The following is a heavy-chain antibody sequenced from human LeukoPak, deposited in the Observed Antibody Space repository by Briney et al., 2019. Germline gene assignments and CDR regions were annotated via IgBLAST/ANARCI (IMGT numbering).Heavy chain of an antibody. V-gene: IGHV3-21*01. CDR2: ISSSSSYI. CDR1: GFTLSSYS. Sequence: RGSLRLSCAASGFTLSSYSMNWVRQAPGKGLEWVSSISSSSSYIYYADSVKGRFTISRDNAKNSLYLQMNSLRAEDTAVYYCARAYYDYVWGSYRYTFDYWGQGTLVTVSS. J-gene: IGHJ4*02. D-gene: IGHD3-16*02. CDR3: ARAYYDYVWGSYRYTFDY.